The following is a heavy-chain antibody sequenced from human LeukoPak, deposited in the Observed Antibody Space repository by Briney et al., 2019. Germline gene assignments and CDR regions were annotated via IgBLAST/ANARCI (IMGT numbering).Heavy chain of an antibody. D-gene: IGHD2-2*01. CDR2: ISSSSSTI. V-gene: IGHV3-48*01. CDR1: GFTFSSYS. J-gene: IGHJ4*02. CDR3: ASPLGYCSSTSCYGY. Sequence: GGSLRLSCAASGFTFSSYSMNWVRQAPGKGLEWVSYISSSSSTIYYADSVKGRFTISRDNAKNSLYLQMNSLRAEDTAVYYCASPLGYCSSTSCYGYWGQGTLVTVSS.